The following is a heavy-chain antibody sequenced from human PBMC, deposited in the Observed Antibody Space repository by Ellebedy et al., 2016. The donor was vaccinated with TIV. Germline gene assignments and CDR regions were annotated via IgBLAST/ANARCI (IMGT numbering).Heavy chain of an antibody. CDR3: ARQSTDGWFNY. CDR2: IYPGDSDT. CDR1: GYTFTNNW. D-gene: IGHD6-19*01. V-gene: IGHV5-51*01. Sequence: GESLKISCKGSGYTFTNNWIGWVRQMPGKGLEWMGIIYPGDSDTKYSPAFQGQVTISADKSITTAYLQWSSLKASDTAMYYCARQSTDGWFNYWGQGTLVTVSS. J-gene: IGHJ4*02.